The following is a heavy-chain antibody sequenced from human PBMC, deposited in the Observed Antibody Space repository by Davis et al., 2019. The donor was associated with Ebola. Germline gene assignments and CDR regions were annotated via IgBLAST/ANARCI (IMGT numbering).Heavy chain of an antibody. Sequence: GESLKISCAASGFTFSRYWMHWVRQAPGKGLVWVSRINSDGSSTNYADSVKGRFTIPRDNAKNSLYLQMNSLRAEDTALYYCARLEDSGWSHDYWGQGTLVTVSS. CDR3: ARLEDSGWSHDY. D-gene: IGHD6-19*01. CDR1: GFTFSRYW. V-gene: IGHV3-74*01. J-gene: IGHJ4*02. CDR2: INSDGSST.